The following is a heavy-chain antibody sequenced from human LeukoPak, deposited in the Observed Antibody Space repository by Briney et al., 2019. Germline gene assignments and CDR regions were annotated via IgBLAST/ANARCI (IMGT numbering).Heavy chain of an antibody. CDR3: TRGWLRLGAPKPWFDP. J-gene: IGHJ5*02. Sequence: PSQTLSLTCTVFGGSISSGDYYWSWIRQPPGKGLEWIGYIYYSGSTYYNPSLKSRVTISVDTSKNQFSLKLSSVTAADTAVYYCTRGWLRLGAPKPWFDPWGQGTLVTVSS. V-gene: IGHV4-30-4*01. CDR2: IYYSGST. D-gene: IGHD5-12*01. CDR1: GGSISSGDYY.